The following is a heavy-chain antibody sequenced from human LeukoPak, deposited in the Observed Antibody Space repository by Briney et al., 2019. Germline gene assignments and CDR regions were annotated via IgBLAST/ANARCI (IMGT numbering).Heavy chain of an antibody. CDR2: ISGSGDYT. J-gene: IGHJ4*02. CDR1: GFTFSSYA. CDR3: AKGVSGAYYFDF. Sequence: GGSLRLSCAASGFTFSSYAMSWVRQAPGKGLEWVSSISGSGDYTYYADSVKGRSTISRDNSNNTLYLQMNSLRAEDTAVYYCAKGVSGAYYFDFWGQGTLVTVSS. V-gene: IGHV3-23*01. D-gene: IGHD6-25*01.